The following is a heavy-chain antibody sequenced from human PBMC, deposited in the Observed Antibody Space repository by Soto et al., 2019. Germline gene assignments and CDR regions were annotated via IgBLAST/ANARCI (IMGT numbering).Heavy chain of an antibody. D-gene: IGHD6-13*01. CDR1: GGNFSNYA. V-gene: IGHV1-69*13. Sequence: SVKVSCKASGGNFSNYAISWVRQAPGQGLEYMGGIVPLFGTTSYAHKFRGRVTITADESTSTVYMEVSSLRSEDTAVYFCARASGRSWYNWFDPWGQGTLVTVSS. CDR2: IVPLFGTT. CDR3: ARASGRSWYNWFDP. J-gene: IGHJ5*02.